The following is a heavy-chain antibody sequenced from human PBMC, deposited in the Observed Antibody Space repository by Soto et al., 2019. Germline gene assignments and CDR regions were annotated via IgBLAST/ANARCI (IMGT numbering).Heavy chain of an antibody. J-gene: IGHJ4*02. CDR2: IDPSDSYT. CDR1: GYSFTSYW. D-gene: IGHD2-2*01. Sequence: GESLKISCQGSGYSFTSYWISWVRQMPGKGLEWMGRIDPSDSYTNYSPSFQGHVTISADKSISTAYLQWSSLKASDTAMYYWAKHSNQLLGFDYRAQRPRATVPS. CDR3: AKHSNQLLGFDY. V-gene: IGHV5-10-1*01.